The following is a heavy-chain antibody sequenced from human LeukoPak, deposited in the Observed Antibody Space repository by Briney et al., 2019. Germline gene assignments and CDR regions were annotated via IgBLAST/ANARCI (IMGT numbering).Heavy chain of an antibody. J-gene: IGHJ6*03. D-gene: IGHD3-3*01. CDR3: ARQSWGYYDFWSGYYHYMDV. Sequence: SETLSLTCTVSGGSISSSSYYWGWIRQPPGKGREWIGSIYYNGSTYYNPSLKSRVTISVDTSKNQFSLKLSSVTAADTAVYYCARQSWGYYDFWSGYYHYMDVWGKGTTVTVSS. CDR1: GGSISSSSYY. CDR2: IYYNGST. V-gene: IGHV4-39*01.